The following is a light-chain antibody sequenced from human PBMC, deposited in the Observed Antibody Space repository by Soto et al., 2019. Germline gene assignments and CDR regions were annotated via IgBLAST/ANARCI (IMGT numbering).Light chain of an antibody. CDR3: FSHAGTYTYV. CDR2: DVT. CDR1: NSDVGGYNY. J-gene: IGLJ1*01. Sequence: QSALTQPRSVSGSPGQSVTISCTGTNSDVGGYNYVSWYQQHPGKAPKVLIYDVTKRPSGVPDRFSASKSGNTASLTITGLQPEDEADYYCFSHAGTYTYVFGTGTKLTVL. V-gene: IGLV2-11*01.